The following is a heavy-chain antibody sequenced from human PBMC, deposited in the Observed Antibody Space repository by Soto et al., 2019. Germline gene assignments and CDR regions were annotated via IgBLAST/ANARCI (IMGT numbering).Heavy chain of an antibody. D-gene: IGHD2-21*01. J-gene: IGHJ4*02. V-gene: IGHV3-23*01. Sequence: GGSLRLSCEGSGFTFNNYAMSWVRQTPGKGLEWVSVISGSGGSTYYADSVKGRFTISRDNSKSTVFLQMNSLRAEDTAVYYCAKDISYGGNCFDYWGQGTLVTVSS. CDR3: AKDISYGGNCFDY. CDR2: ISGSGGST. CDR1: GFTFNNYA.